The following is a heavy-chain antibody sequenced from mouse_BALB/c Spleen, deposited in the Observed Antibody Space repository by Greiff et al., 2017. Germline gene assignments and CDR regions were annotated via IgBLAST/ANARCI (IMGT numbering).Heavy chain of an antibody. CDR3: VRHGNYVDY. CDR1: GFTFNTYA. D-gene: IGHD2-1*01. Sequence: EVKLMESGGGLVQPKGSLKLSCAASGFTFNTYAMNWVRQAPGKGLEWVARIRSKSNNYATYYADSVKDRFTISRDDSQSMLYMQMNNLKTEDTAMYYCVRHGNYVDYWGQGTSVTVSS. CDR2: IRSKSNNYAT. J-gene: IGHJ4*01. V-gene: IGHV10-1*02.